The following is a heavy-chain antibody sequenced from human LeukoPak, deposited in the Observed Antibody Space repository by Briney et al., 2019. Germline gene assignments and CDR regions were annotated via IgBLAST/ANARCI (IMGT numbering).Heavy chain of an antibody. J-gene: IGHJ4*02. CDR1: GGSIRSDY. CDR2: IYSTGST. CDR3: ARDFSYFDY. Sequence: SETLSLTCSFSGGSIRSDYWSWIREPLGKGLEWIGNIYSTGSTYYNPSLKSRVTISLDTSKNQFSLKLTSVTAADTAVYYCARDFSYFDYWGQGTLVTVSS. V-gene: IGHV4-59*01.